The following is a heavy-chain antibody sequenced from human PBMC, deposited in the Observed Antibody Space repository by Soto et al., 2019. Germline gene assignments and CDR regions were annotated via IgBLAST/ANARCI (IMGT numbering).Heavy chain of an antibody. J-gene: IGHJ6*03. Sequence: QVQLVESGGRLVKPGGSLRLSCVASGFTLSDYYMSWIRQAPGKGLEWVSYISSSGTIDNYADSVKGRFTISRDNAKNSLFLQMNGLRAEDTAVYYCARRTMGNYYYMDVWGKGTTVTVSS. V-gene: IGHV3-11*01. CDR1: GFTLSDYY. CDR2: ISSSGTID. CDR3: ARRTMGNYYYMDV. D-gene: IGHD3-10*01.